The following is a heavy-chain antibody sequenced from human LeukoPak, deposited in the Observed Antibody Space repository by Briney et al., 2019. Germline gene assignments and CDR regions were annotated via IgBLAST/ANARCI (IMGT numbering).Heavy chain of an antibody. CDR2: IGGDGGKK. J-gene: IGHJ6*03. Sequence: GGSLRLSCAASGLTFSTHWMTWVRQAPGKGLEWLANIGGDGGKKFYVDSVKGRFTISRDNADNSLYLQMNSLRAEDTAVYYCARLSTDYYYMDVWGKGTTVTISS. CDR1: GLTFSTHW. V-gene: IGHV3-7*01. D-gene: IGHD4/OR15-4a*01. CDR3: ARLSTDYYYMDV.